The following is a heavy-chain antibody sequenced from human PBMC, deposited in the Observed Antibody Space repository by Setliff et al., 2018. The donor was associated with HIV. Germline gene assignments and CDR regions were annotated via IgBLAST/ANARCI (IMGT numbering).Heavy chain of an antibody. CDR2: IYSDGRT. CDR1: AFNVSHNH. D-gene: IGHD3-10*01. J-gene: IGHJ5*02. CDR3: ARGVKWLDP. Sequence: GGSLRLSFAASAFNVSHNHMTWVRQAPGKGLEWVYIIYSDGRTYYADSVKGRFTISRDDSKNTVYLQMHSLRVEDTAVYYCARGVKWLDPWGQGTLVTVSS. V-gene: IGHV3-53*01.